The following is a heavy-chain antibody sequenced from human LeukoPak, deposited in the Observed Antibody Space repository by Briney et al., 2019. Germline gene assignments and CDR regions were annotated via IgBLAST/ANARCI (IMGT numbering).Heavy chain of an antibody. Sequence: GSLRLSCAASGFTFSSYGMHWVRQAPGEGLEWVAFIRYDGSNKYYADSVKGRFTISRDNSKNTLYLQMNSLRAEDTAVYYCAKDPLGGRQPYYFDYWGQGTLVTVSS. D-gene: IGHD1-26*01. CDR1: GFTFSSYG. CDR3: AKDPLGGRQPYYFDY. V-gene: IGHV3-30*02. J-gene: IGHJ4*02. CDR2: IRYDGSNK.